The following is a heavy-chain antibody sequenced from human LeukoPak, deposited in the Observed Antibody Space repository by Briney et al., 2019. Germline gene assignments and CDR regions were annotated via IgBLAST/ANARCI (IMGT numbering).Heavy chain of an antibody. Sequence: QPGGSLRLSCAASGFTFSSYGMHWVRQAPGKGLEWVAVISYDGSDKYYADSVKGRFTISRDNSKNTLYLQMNSLRAEDTAVYYCAKILDAFDIWGQGTMVTVSS. J-gene: IGHJ3*02. CDR3: AKILDAFDI. V-gene: IGHV3-30*18. CDR2: ISYDGSDK. CDR1: GFTFSSYG.